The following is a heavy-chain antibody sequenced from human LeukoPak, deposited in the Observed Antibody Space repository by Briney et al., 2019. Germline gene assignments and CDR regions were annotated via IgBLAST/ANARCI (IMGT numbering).Heavy chain of an antibody. CDR1: GFTFSSYA. CDR3: ARDRIAAASFNWFDP. J-gene: IGHJ5*02. D-gene: IGHD6-13*01. Sequence: PGGSLRLSCAASGFTFSSYAMHWVRQAPGKGLEWVAVISYDGSNKYYADSVKGRFTISRDNSKNTLYLQMNSLRAEDTAVYYCARDRIAAASFNWFDPWGQGTLVTVSS. CDR2: ISYDGSNK. V-gene: IGHV3-30-3*01.